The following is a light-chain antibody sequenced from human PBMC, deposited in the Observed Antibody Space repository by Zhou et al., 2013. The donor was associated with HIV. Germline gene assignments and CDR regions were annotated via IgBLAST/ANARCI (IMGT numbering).Light chain of an antibody. V-gene: IGKV1-33*01. J-gene: IGKJ4*01. Sequence: DIQMTQSPSSLSASVGDRVTITCQASQDISNYLNWYQQKPGKAPKLLIYEGSTLETGVPSRFSGSGSGTDFTFTISSLQPEDIATYYCQQYDILPPGTFGGGTKVEIK. CDR2: EGS. CDR1: QDISNY. CDR3: QQYDILPPGT.